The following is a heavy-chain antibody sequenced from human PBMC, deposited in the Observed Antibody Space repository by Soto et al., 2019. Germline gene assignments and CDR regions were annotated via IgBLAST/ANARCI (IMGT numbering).Heavy chain of an antibody. CDR2: IYYSGST. CDR3: ARLSPLGYCISTSCSGPRYYGMDV. V-gene: IGHV4-59*01. J-gene: IGHJ6*02. CDR1: GGSISSYY. Sequence: PSETLSLTCTVSGGSISSYYWSWIRQPPGKGLEWIGYIYYSGSTNYNPSLKSRVTISVDTSKNQFSLKLSSVTAADTAVYYCARLSPLGYCISTSCSGPRYYGMDVWGQGTTVTVSS. D-gene: IGHD2-2*01.